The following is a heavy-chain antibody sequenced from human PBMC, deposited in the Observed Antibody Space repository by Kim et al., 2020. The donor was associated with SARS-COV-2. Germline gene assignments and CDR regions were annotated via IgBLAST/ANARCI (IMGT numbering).Heavy chain of an antibody. J-gene: IGHJ5*02. CDR1: GGSISSYY. V-gene: IGHV4-59*01. D-gene: IGHD6-19*01. CDR3: ARVAVAGKGNWFDP. Sequence: SETLSLTCTVSGGSISSYYWSWIRQPPGKGLEWIGYIYYSGSTNYNPSLKSRVTISVDTSKNQFSLKLSSVTAADTAVYYCARVAVAGKGNWFDPWGQGTLVTVSS. CDR2: IYYSGST.